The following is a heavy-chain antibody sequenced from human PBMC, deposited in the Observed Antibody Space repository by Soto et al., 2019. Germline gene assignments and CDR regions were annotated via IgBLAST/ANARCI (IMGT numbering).Heavy chain of an antibody. Sequence: QVQLVQSGAEVKKPGASVKVSCKASGYTFTSYDINWVRQATGQGLEWMGWMNPNSGNTGYAQKFQGRVTTTRNTSISTAYMALSLLRPEDTAVYYCKRTPYGDNVDYWGQGTLVTVSS. CDR2: MNPNSGNT. V-gene: IGHV1-8*01. CDR3: KRTPYGDNVDY. CDR1: GYTFTSYD. J-gene: IGHJ4*02. D-gene: IGHD4-17*01.